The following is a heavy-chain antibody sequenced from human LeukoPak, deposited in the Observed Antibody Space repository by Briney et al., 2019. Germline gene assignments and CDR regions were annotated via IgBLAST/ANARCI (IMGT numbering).Heavy chain of an antibody. Sequence: GGSLRLSCAASGFTFSSYEMNWVRQAPGKGLDWVSYISTSGRTIYYADSVKGRFTVSRDNSKNNLYLQMSRLTAADTAVYYCAKDRSIGTYYTFDHWGQGTLVTVSS. CDR3: AKDRSIGTYYTFDH. V-gene: IGHV3-48*03. J-gene: IGHJ4*02. CDR2: ISTSGRTI. D-gene: IGHD1-26*01. CDR1: GFTFSSYE.